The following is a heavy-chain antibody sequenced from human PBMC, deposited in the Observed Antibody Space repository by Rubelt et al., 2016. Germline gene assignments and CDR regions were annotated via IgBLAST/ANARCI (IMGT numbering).Heavy chain of an antibody. D-gene: IGHD2-8*01. Sequence: QITLKESGPTLVKPTQTLTLTCTFSGLSLSTNGVSVGWVRQPPGKALEWLAVIYYDNDKRYSPSLKTRLTITKDTSKNQVVLTMTNVDPEDTATYFWARRKAPVSYAFDIWGHGTTVTVSS. J-gene: IGHJ3*02. CDR3: ARRKAPVSYAFDI. CDR2: IYYDNDK. V-gene: IGHV2-5*02. CDR1: GLSLSTNGVS.